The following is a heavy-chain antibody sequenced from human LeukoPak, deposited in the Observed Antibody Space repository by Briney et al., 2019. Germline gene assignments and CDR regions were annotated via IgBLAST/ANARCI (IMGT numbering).Heavy chain of an antibody. CDR1: GYTFTSYG. D-gene: IGHD3-3*01. CDR3: ARDPTYYDFWSGYDTPYYYYGMDV. Sequence: ASVTVSCTASGYTFTSYGISWVRQAPGQGLEWMGRISAYNGNTNYAQKLQGRVTMTTDTSTSTAYMELRSLRPDDTAVYYCARDPTYYDFWSGYDTPYYYYGMDVWGQGTTVTVSS. V-gene: IGHV1-18*01. J-gene: IGHJ6*02. CDR2: ISAYNGNT.